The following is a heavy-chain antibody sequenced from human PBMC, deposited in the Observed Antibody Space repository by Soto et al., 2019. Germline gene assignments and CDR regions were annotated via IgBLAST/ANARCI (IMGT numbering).Heavy chain of an antibody. J-gene: IGHJ4*02. CDR3: ARDVDTAMVRVFFSY. CDR1: GYTFTSYA. D-gene: IGHD5-18*01. CDR2: INAGNGNT. V-gene: IGHV1-3*01. Sequence: QVQLVQSGAEVKKPGASVKDSCKASGYTFTSYAMHWVRQAPGQRLEWMGWINAGNGNTKYSQKLQGRVTITRDTSASTDYMELSSLRSEFTAVYYCARDVDTAMVRVFFSYWGQGTLVTVSS.